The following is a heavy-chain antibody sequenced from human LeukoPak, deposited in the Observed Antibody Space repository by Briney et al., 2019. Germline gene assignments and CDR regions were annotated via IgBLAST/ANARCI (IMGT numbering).Heavy chain of an antibody. D-gene: IGHD1-1*01. CDR3: ARDPSLRTTLDY. Sequence: PGGSLRFSCAASGSTFSNYWMSWVRQAPGKGLEWVANIKEDGSEKHHADSVKGRFTISRDSSKNTLYLQMNCLRAEDTAVYYCARDPSLRTTLDYWGQGTLVTVSS. CDR1: GSTFSNYW. V-gene: IGHV3-7*01. CDR2: IKEDGSEK. J-gene: IGHJ4*02.